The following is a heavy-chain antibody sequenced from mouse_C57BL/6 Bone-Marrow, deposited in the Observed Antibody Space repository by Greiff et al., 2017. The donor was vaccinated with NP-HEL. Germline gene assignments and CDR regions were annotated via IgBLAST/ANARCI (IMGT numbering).Heavy chain of an antibody. CDR2: ISSGSSTI. CDR3: ASSRQLRLPFDY. V-gene: IGHV5-17*01. CDR1: GFTFSDYG. D-gene: IGHD3-2*02. J-gene: IGHJ2*01. Sequence: EVMLVESGGGLVKPGGSLKLSCAASGFTFSDYGMHWVRQAPEKGLEWVAYISSGSSTIYYADTVKGRFTISRDNAKNTLFLQMTSLRSEDTAMYYCASSRQLRLPFDYWGQGTTLTVSS.